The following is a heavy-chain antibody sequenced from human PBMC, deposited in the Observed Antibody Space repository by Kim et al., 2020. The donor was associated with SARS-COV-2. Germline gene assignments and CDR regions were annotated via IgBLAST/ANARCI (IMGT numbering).Heavy chain of an antibody. CDR2: ISSGGTVT. J-gene: IGHJ5*02. V-gene: IGHV3-23*01. CDR1: GFTLSSYA. D-gene: IGHD1-26*01. Sequence: GGSLRLSCVASGFTLSSYAMSRVRQAPGKGLEWVSAISSGGTVTYYADFVKGRFTVSRDNSKNTLYLQINSLRAGDTALYYCAQDLGSNWFHYNWFGPWGQRTLVTVSS. CDR3: AQDLGSNWFHYNWFGP.